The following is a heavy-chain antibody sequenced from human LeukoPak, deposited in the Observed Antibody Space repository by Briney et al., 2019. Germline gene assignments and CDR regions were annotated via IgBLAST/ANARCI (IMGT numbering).Heavy chain of an antibody. Sequence: PGGSLRLSCAASGFTFSSYSINWVRQAPGKGLEWVSCISSTSNYIYYADSVRGRFTISRDNAKNSLYLQMHSLRAEDTAVYYCAKDRVAGAFDYWGQGTLVTVSS. CDR3: AKDRVAGAFDY. CDR2: ISSTSNYI. J-gene: IGHJ4*02. CDR1: GFTFSSYS. D-gene: IGHD2-21*01. V-gene: IGHV3-21*01.